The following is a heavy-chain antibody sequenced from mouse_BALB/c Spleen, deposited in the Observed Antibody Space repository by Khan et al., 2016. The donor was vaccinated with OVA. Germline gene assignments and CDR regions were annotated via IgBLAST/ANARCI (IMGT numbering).Heavy chain of an antibody. J-gene: IGHJ2*01. CDR1: GYTFTNYW. V-gene: IGHV1-63*02. CDR3: ARSWAARDTWDYFDY. D-gene: IGHD3-1*01. CDR2: FFPGGGYT. Sequence: QVQLKQSGAELVRPGTSVKMSCKAAGYTFTNYWIGWVKQRPGHGLEWIGDFFPGGGYTYYNEKFKGKATLTADTSSSTAYMQLSSLTSEDSALYYCARSWAARDTWDYFDYWGQGTTLTVSS.